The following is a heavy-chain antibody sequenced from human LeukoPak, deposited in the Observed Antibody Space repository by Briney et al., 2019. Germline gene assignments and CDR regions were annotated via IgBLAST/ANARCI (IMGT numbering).Heavy chain of an antibody. CDR2: ISSSGSTI. CDR3: ARDSITYYDFWSGYFYYMDV. J-gene: IGHJ6*03. D-gene: IGHD3-3*01. Sequence: GGSLRLSCAASGFTFSDYYMSWIRQAPGKGLEWVSYISSSGSTIYYADSVKGRFTISRDNAKNSLYLQMNSLRAEDTAVYYCARDSITYYDFWSGYFYYMDVWGKGTTVTVSS. V-gene: IGHV3-11*04. CDR1: GFTFSDYY.